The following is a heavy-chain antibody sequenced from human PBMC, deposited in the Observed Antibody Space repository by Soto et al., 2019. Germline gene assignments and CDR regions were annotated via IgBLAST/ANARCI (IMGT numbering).Heavy chain of an antibody. CDR1: GFTFSSYG. Sequence: GGSLRLSCAASGFTFSSYGMHWVRQAPGKGLEWVAVISYDGSYKYYADSVKGRFTISRDNSKNMLYLQMNSLRAEDTAVYYCAKDLYSSGWCPDYWGQGTQVTVSS. CDR2: ISYDGSYK. V-gene: IGHV3-30*18. J-gene: IGHJ4*02. CDR3: AKDLYSSGWCPDY. D-gene: IGHD6-19*01.